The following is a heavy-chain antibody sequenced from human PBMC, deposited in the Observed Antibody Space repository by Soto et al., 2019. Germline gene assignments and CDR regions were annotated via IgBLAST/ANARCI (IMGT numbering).Heavy chain of an antibody. Sequence: GGSLRLSCAASGFTFSDYYMSWIRQAPGKGLEWVSYISSSGSTIYYADSVRGRFTISRDNAKNSLYLQMNSLRAEDTAVYDCARRAGSSSWNDAFDIWGQGTMVTVSS. CDR1: GFTFSDYY. D-gene: IGHD6-13*01. CDR3: ARRAGSSSWNDAFDI. CDR2: ISSSGSTI. V-gene: IGHV3-11*01. J-gene: IGHJ3*02.